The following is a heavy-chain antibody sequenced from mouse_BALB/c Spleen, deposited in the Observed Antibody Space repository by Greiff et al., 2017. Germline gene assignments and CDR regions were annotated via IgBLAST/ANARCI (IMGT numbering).Heavy chain of an antibody. CDR2: IWSGGST. D-gene: IGHD5-1*01. CDR3: ALYLPGDAY. Sequence: QVQLQQSGPGLVQPSQSLSITCTVSGFSLTSYGVHWVRQSPGKGLEWLGVIWSGGSTDYNAAFISRLSISKDNSKSQVFFKMNSLQANDTAIYYCALYLPGDAYWGQGTLVTVSA. J-gene: IGHJ3*01. V-gene: IGHV2-2*02. CDR1: GFSLTSYG.